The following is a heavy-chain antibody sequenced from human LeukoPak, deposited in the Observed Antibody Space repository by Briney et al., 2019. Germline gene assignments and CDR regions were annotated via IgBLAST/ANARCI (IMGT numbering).Heavy chain of an antibody. D-gene: IGHD4-11*01. V-gene: IGHV4-30-2*01. J-gene: IGHJ4*02. CDR2: IYHSGST. Sequence: SQTLSLTCTVSGGSISSGGYYWSWIRQPPGKGLEWIGYIYHSGSTYYYPSLKSRVTISVDRSKNQFSLKLSSVTAADTAVYYCARENDYSNDFDYWGQGTLVTVSS. CDR3: ARENDYSNDFDY. CDR1: GGSISSGGYY.